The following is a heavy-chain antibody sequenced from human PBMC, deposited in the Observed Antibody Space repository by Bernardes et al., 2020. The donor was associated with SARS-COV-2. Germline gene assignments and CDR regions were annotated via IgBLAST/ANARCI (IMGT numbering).Heavy chain of an antibody. D-gene: IGHD3-10*01. CDR1: NFTFRIYG. CDR2: ISSSGAST. Sequence: GSLRLPCAASNFTFRIYGMHWVRQAPGRGLEWVAGISSSGASTFYAESMRGRFTIARDNSKSTVYLHMNSLRVEDTALYYCAKDRSRVIRGVISDYWGQGILVTASS. J-gene: IGHJ4*02. CDR3: AKDRSRVIRGVISDY. V-gene: IGHV3-23*01.